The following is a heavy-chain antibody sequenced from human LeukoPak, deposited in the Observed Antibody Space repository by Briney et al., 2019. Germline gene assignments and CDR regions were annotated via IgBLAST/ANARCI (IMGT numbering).Heavy chain of an antibody. CDR1: GFTFGDYA. CDR3: AKDKHRLVGATTGFDY. CDR2: ISWNSGSI. Sequence: GRSLRLSCAASGFTFGDYAMHWVRQAPGKGLEWVSGISWNSGSIGYADSVKGRFTISRGNAKTSLYLQMNSLRAEDTALYYCAKDKHRLVGATTGFDYWGQGTLVTVSS. V-gene: IGHV3-9*01. D-gene: IGHD1-26*01. J-gene: IGHJ4*02.